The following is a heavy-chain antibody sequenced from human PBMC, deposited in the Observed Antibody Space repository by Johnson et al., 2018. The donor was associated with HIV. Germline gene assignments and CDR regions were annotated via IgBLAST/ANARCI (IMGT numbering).Heavy chain of an antibody. D-gene: IGHD7-27*01. CDR1: GFTLCTYG. J-gene: IGHJ3*02. CDR2: MSYDGSNK. V-gene: IGHV3-30*18. CDR3: AKDRNWGRLFDGFDI. Sequence: QMQLVESGGGVVQPGRSLRLSCVASGFTLCTYGMHWVRQAPGKGLEWVAVMSYDGSNKYYADSVKGRFTISRDSSKNTLYLQMNSLRPEDTAVYYCAKDRNWGRLFDGFDIWGRGTMVTVSS.